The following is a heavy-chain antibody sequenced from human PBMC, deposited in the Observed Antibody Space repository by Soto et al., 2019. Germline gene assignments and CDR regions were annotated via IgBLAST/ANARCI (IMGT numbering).Heavy chain of an antibody. CDR3: ARLGAFYQAMDS. CDR2: IYYAGTT. Sequence: QVQLQESGPALVKPSETLSLTCTVSDGSLSPNYWSWIRQPPGKGLEWIGYIYYAGTTTYNPSLRSRVSISLDTSENEVSLKLTSVTAADTAVYFCARLGAFYQAMDSWGQGTLVTVSS. D-gene: IGHD2-2*01. J-gene: IGHJ1*01. CDR1: DGSLSPNY. V-gene: IGHV4-59*08.